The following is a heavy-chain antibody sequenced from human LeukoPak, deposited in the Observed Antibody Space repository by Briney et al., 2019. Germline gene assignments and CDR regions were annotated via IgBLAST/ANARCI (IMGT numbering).Heavy chain of an antibody. CDR3: ARDIVGATGDAFDI. Sequence: GGSLRLSCAASGFTVSSSYMSWVRQAPGKGLEWVSLIYSGGSTYYADSVKGRFTISRDNARNSLYLQMNSLRAEDTAVYYCARDIVGATGDAFDIWGQGTMVTVSS. V-gene: IGHV3-53*01. CDR2: IYSGGST. CDR1: GFTVSSSY. D-gene: IGHD1-26*01. J-gene: IGHJ3*02.